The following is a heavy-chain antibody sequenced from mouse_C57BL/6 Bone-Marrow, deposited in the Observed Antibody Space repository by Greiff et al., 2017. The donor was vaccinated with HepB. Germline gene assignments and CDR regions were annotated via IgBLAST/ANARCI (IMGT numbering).Heavy chain of an antibody. D-gene: IGHD1-1*01. Sequence: QVQLQQSEPGLVKPGASVKISCKASGSAFSSSWMNWVKQRPGKGLEWIGRIYPGDGDTNYNGKFKGKATLTADKSSSTAYMQLSSLTSEDSAVYFCARSDYGSLDYWGQGTTLTVSS. J-gene: IGHJ2*01. CDR2: IYPGDGDT. CDR3: ARSDYGSLDY. V-gene: IGHV1-82*01. CDR1: GSAFSSSW.